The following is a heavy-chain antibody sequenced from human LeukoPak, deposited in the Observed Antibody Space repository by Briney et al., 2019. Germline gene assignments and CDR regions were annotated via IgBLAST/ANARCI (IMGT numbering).Heavy chain of an antibody. Sequence: ASVKVSCKASGYTFTSYGISWVRQAPGQGLEWMGWISAYNGNTNYAQKLQGRVTMTTDTSTSTAYMELRSMRSDGTAVYYCARYFREGPVDYWGQGTLVTVSS. CDR2: ISAYNGNT. V-gene: IGHV1-18*01. J-gene: IGHJ4*02. CDR1: GYTFTSYG. D-gene: IGHD3-9*01. CDR3: ARYFREGPVDY.